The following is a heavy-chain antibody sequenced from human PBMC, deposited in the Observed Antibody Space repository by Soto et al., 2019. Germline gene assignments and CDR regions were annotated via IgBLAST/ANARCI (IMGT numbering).Heavy chain of an antibody. J-gene: IGHJ6*02. CDR3: ARDGAAAGENYYYYGMDV. CDR2: IWYDGSNK. CDR1: GFTFSSYG. Sequence: QVQLVESGGGVVQPGRSLRLSCAASGFTFSSYGMHWVRQAPGKGLEWVAVIWYDGSNKYYADSVKGRFTISRDNSKNTLYLQMNSLRAEDTAVYYCARDGAAAGENYYYYGMDVWGQGTTVTVSS. D-gene: IGHD6-13*01. V-gene: IGHV3-33*01.